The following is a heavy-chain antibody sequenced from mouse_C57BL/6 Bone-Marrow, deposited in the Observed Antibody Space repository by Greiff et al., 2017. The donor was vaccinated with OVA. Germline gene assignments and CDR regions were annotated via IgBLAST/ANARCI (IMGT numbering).Heavy chain of an antibody. Sequence: QQSGAELARPGASVKLSCKASGYTFTSYGISWVKQRTGQGLEWIGEIYPRSGNTYYNEKFKGKATLTADKSSSTAYMELRSLTSEDSAVYFCARDYDYDALFDYWGQGTTLTVSS. D-gene: IGHD2-4*01. J-gene: IGHJ2*01. CDR3: ARDYDYDALFDY. CDR2: IYPRSGNT. CDR1: GYTFTSYG. V-gene: IGHV1-81*01.